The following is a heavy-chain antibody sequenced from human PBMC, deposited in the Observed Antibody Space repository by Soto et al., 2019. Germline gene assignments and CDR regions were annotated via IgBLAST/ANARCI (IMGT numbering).Heavy chain of an antibody. CDR2: IRSKANSDAT. D-gene: IGHD2-15*01. Sequence: SGSAMHWVRQASGKGLEWVGRIRSKANSDATAYGASVKGRFTISRDDSKNTAYLQMNSLKTEDTAVYYCVRYCSGGSCPDAFDIGGQGTMVTVSS. CDR1: SGSA. V-gene: IGHV3-73*01. CDR3: VRYCSGGSCPDAFDI. J-gene: IGHJ3*02.